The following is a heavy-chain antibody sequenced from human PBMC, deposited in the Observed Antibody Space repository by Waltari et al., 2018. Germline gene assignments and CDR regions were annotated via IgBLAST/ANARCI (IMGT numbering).Heavy chain of an antibody. J-gene: IGHJ4*02. CDR2: INHSGST. CDR1: GGSFSTYY. CDR3: ARGLAWPFSSGTYSYFDF. Sequence: QVQLQQWGAGLLKPSETLSLTCAVYGGSFSTYYWSWVRQPPGKGLEWIGGINHSGSTKYKSSLKSRATISLDTSKNQFSLKLTSVTAADTAVYYCARGLAWPFSSGTYSYFDFWGQGSLVAVSS. D-gene: IGHD3-10*01. V-gene: IGHV4-34*01.